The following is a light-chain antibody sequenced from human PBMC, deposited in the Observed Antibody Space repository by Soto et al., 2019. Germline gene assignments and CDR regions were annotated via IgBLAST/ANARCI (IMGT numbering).Light chain of an antibody. CDR3: QQSFSIPYT. CDR1: QRISNN. Sequence: DIQMTQSPASLSASVGDRVTITCRACQRISNNLNWYQQKPGKAPKLLIYGSTNLQSGVPSRFSGSGSGTEFTLTISGLQPEDIATYYCQQSFSIPYTFGQGTK. CDR2: GST. V-gene: IGKV1-39*01. J-gene: IGKJ2*01.